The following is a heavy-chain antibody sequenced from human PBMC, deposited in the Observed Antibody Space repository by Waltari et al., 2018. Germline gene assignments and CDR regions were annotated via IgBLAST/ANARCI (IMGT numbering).Heavy chain of an antibody. Sequence: QVQLVQSGAEVKKPGSSVKVSCKASGGTFSSYALSWVRQAPGQGLEWMGRIIPILGIANYAQKFQGRVTITADKSTSTAYMELSSLRSEDTAVYYCASGDSGPDYWGQGTLVTVSS. V-gene: IGHV1-69*09. J-gene: IGHJ4*02. CDR2: IIPILGIA. CDR3: ASGDSGPDY. D-gene: IGHD5-12*01. CDR1: GGTFSSYA.